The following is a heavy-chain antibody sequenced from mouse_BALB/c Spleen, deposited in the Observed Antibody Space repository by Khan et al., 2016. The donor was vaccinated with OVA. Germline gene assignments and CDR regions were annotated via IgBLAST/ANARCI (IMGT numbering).Heavy chain of an antibody. J-gene: IGHJ3*01. Sequence: EVELVESGGGLVEPGGSLIVSCAASGFTFSNYAMSWVRQTPEKRLEWVASISSGGSTYYPDSVKGRVTFSRDNARNILYLQMSSLRSEDTAMYYCARDYWFVYWGQGTLVTVSA. CDR1: GFTFSNYA. CDR3: ARDYWFVY. CDR2: ISSGGST. V-gene: IGHV5-6-5*01.